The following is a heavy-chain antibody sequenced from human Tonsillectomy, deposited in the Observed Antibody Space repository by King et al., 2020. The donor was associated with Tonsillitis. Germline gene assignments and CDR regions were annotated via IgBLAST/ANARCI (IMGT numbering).Heavy chain of an antibody. D-gene: IGHD4-17*01. CDR2: IHTGGST. V-gene: IGHV3-66*04. J-gene: IGHJ4*02. CDR3: ARHYGDYRNYFDY. CDR1: GFSVSSKD. Sequence: VQLVESGGGLVQPGGSLRLSCAASGFSVSSKDMSWVRQAPGKGLEWVSVIHTGGSTYYADSGKGRFIISRDNSKNTLYLQVNSLRAEDTAVYYCARHYGDYRNYFDYWGQGTLVTVSS.